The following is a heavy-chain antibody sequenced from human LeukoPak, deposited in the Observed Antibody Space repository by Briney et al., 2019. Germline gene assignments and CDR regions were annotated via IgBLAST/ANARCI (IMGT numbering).Heavy chain of an antibody. D-gene: IGHD2-15*01. CDR3: ARTGPVLGYCSGGSCYSYYYYYMDV. Sequence: SETLSLTCAVYGGSFSGYYWSWIRQPPGKGLEWIGEINHSGSTNYNPSLKSRVTISVDTSKNQFSLKLSSVTAADTAVYYCARTGPVLGYCSGGSCYSYYYYYMDVWGKGTTVTVSS. V-gene: IGHV4-34*01. CDR2: INHSGST. J-gene: IGHJ6*03. CDR1: GGSFSGYY.